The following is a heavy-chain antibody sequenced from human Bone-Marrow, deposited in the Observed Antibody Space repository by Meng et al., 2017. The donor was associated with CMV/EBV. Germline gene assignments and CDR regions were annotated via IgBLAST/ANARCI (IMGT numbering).Heavy chain of an antibody. CDR2: ISYDGSNK. D-gene: IGHD2-15*01. CDR3: AKGIREWDYYYYGMDV. J-gene: IGHJ6*02. CDR1: GFTFSTYS. V-gene: IGHV3-30*18. Sequence: GESLKISCSASGFTFSTYSMNWVRLAPGKGLEWVAVISYDGSNKYYADSVKGRFTISRDNSKNTLYLQMNSLRAEDTAVYYCAKGIREWDYYYYGMDVWGQGTTVTVSS.